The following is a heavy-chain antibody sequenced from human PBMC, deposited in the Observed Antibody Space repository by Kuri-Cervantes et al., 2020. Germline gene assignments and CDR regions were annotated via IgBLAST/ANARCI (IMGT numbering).Heavy chain of an antibody. CDR3: ARDHQSSTNNYDYMDV. D-gene: IGHD5-24*01. J-gene: IGHJ6*03. Sequence: GESLKISCAASGFTFSNSDMNWVRQAPGKGLEWVAVISYDGSNKYYADSVKGRFTISRDNSKNTLYLQMNSLRAEDTAVYYCARDHQSSTNNYDYMDVWGKGTTVTVSS. V-gene: IGHV3-30*01. CDR2: ISYDGSNK. CDR1: GFTFSNSD.